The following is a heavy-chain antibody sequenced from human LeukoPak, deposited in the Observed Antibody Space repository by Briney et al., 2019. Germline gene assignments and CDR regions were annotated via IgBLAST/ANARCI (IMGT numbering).Heavy chain of an antibody. CDR1: GGSISSYY. J-gene: IGHJ6*03. D-gene: IGHD2-21*02. Sequence: SETLSLTCTVSGGSISSYYWSWIRQPPGKGLESIGYIYYSGSTNYNPSLKSRVTISVDTSKNQFSLKLISVTAADTAVYYCARAPWGGDYGYYYMDVWGKGITVTVSS. CDR3: ARAPWGGDYGYYYMDV. V-gene: IGHV4-59*08. CDR2: IYYSGST.